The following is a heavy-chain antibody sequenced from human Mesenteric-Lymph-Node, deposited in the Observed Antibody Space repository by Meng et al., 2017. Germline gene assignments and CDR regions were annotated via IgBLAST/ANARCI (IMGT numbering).Heavy chain of an antibody. CDR3: ARCFRTPYSSSAYYYYYGMDV. V-gene: IGHV3-7*01. Sequence: GESLKISCAASGFTFSSYWMSWVRQAPGKGLEWVANIKQDGSEKYYVDSVKGRCTISRDNAKNSLYLQMNSLRAEDTAVYYCARCFRTPYSSSAYYYYYGMDVWGQGTTVTVSS. CDR2: IKQDGSEK. D-gene: IGHD6-6*01. CDR1: GFTFSSYW. J-gene: IGHJ6*02.